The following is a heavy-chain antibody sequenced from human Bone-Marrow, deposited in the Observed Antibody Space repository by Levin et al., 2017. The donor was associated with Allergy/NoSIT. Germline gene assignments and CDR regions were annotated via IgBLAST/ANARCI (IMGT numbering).Heavy chain of an antibody. CDR1: GFTFNNYG. J-gene: IGHJ4*02. CDR2: ISGSGDST. D-gene: IGHD2-15*01. V-gene: IGHV3-23*01. CDR3: AKRGSAGSRFFDS. Sequence: QSGGSLRLSCAASGFTFNNYGMIWVRQAPGKGLEWVSAISGSGDSTDYADSVKGRFTISRDKSKNTLYLQMYSLRVEDTAVYYCAKRGSAGSRFFDSWGQGTLVTVSS.